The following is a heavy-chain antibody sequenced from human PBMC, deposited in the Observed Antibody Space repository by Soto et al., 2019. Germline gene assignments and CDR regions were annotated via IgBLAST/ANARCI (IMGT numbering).Heavy chain of an antibody. CDR2: ISGSGGST. CDR3: AVRKTGSFFDY. V-gene: IGHV3-23*01. D-gene: IGHD1-26*01. CDR1: GFTFSTYA. J-gene: IGHJ4*02. Sequence: GGSLRLSCAASGFTFSTYAMSWVRQAPGRGLEWVSAISGSGGSTYYTDSVKGRFTISRDNSKNTLYLQMNSLRAEDTAVYYCAVRKTGSFFDYWGQGTLVTVSS.